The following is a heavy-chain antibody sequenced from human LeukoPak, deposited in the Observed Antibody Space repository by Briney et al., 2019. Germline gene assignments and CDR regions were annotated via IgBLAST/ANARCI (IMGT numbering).Heavy chain of an antibody. CDR3: TNYDPSNYCGLDV. V-gene: IGHV3-49*04. CDR1: GCSFGDYA. CDR2: IRSKAYGGTT. J-gene: IGHJ6*02. D-gene: IGHD4-17*01. Sequence: PGRSLRLSCTTSGCSFGDYAMSWVRQAPGKGLEWVGVIRSKAYGGTTEFAASVKGRFTISRDDSKSIAYLQMNRLKTEDTAVYYCTNYDPSNYCGLDVWGQGTTVTVS.